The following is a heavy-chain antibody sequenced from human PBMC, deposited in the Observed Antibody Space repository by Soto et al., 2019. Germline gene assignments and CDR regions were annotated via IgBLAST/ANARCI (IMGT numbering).Heavy chain of an antibody. D-gene: IGHD1-26*01. V-gene: IGHV3-23*01. CDR3: APERMFKGGSAGWFDP. Sequence: GGSLRLSCAASGFTFSSYSMSWVRQAPGKGLEWVSAISGSGGSTYYADSVKGRFTISRANSKNTLYLQMNSLRAEDTAVYYCAPERMFKGGSAGWFDPWGQGTLVTVSS. CDR2: ISGSGGST. CDR1: GFTFSSYS. J-gene: IGHJ5*02.